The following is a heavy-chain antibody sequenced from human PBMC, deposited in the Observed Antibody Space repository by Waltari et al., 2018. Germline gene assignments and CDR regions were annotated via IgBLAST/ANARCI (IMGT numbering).Heavy chain of an antibody. V-gene: IGHV4-4*07. Sequence: QVQLQESGPGLVKPSETLSLTCTVSGVSISSYYWSWIRQPAGKGLEWIGRIITSGTTNYHPSLKSLVTMSVDTSKNQFSLNLSSVTAADTAVYFCARENSGTYFRSFDYWGQGTLVTVSS. CDR1: GVSISSYY. D-gene: IGHD1-26*01. J-gene: IGHJ4*02. CDR3: ARENSGTYFRSFDY. CDR2: IITSGTT.